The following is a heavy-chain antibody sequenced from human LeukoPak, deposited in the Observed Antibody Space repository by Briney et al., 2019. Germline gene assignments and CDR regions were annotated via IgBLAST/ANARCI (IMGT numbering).Heavy chain of an antibody. Sequence: SETLSLTCTVSGASISTYYWSWIRQPPGKGLEWIGYIYTSGSTNYNPSLKSRVTISADTSKNQFSLKVSSVTAANTAVYYCARLGSKSFKDWGQGTLATVSS. CDR3: ARLGSKSFKD. J-gene: IGHJ4*02. CDR2: IYTSGST. CDR1: GASISTYY. V-gene: IGHV4-4*09. D-gene: IGHD3-16*02.